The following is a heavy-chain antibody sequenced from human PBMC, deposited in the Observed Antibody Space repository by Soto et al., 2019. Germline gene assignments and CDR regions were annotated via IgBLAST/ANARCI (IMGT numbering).Heavy chain of an antibody. CDR3: ARRLWSGYLIYYYYGMDV. J-gene: IGHJ6*02. V-gene: IGHV4-34*01. CDR1: GGSFSGYY. CDR2: INHSGST. Sequence: QVQLQQWGAGLLKPSETLSLTCAVYGGSFSGYYWSWIRQPPGKGLEWIGEINHSGSTNYNPSLKSRVTISVDTSKNQFSRKLSSVTAADTAVYYCARRLWSGYLIYYYYGMDVWGQGTTVTVSS. D-gene: IGHD3-3*01.